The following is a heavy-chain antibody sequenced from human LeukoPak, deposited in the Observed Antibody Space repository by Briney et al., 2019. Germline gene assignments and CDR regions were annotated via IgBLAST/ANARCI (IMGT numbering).Heavy chain of an antibody. J-gene: IGHJ4*02. D-gene: IGHD3-16*01. CDR3: AKGRNIMITFLDY. CDR1: GFTFSSYS. V-gene: IGHV3-21*04. CDR2: ISSSSSYI. Sequence: GGSLRLSCAASGFTFSSYSMNWVRQAPGKGLEWVSSISSSSSYIYYADSVKGRFTISRDNSKNTLYLQMNSLRAEDTAVYYCAKGRNIMITFLDYWGQGTLVTVSS.